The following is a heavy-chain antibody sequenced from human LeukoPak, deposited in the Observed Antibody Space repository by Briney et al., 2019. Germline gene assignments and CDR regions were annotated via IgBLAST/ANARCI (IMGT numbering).Heavy chain of an antibody. V-gene: IGHV1-2*02. CDR2: INPNSGGT. CDR3: ARKYCSGGSCHRLDYWYFDL. CDR1: GYTFTGYY. Sequence: GASVKVSCKASGYTFTGYYMHWVRQAPGQGLEWMGWINPNSGGTNHAQKFQGRVTMTRDTSISTAYMELSRLRSDDTAVYYCARKYCSGGSCHRLDYWYFDLWGRGTLVTVSS. D-gene: IGHD2-15*01. J-gene: IGHJ2*01.